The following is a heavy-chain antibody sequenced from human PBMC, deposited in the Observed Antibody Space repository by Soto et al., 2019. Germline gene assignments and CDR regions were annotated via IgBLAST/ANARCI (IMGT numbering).Heavy chain of an antibody. D-gene: IGHD4-17*01. V-gene: IGHV3-49*03. CDR3: TRDLRDDYGDVFDY. CDR2: IRSKAYGGTT. J-gene: IGHJ4*02. Sequence: LRLSCTASGFTFGDYAMIWFRQAPGKGLEWVGFIRSKAYGGTTEYAASVKGRFTISRDDSKSIAYLQMNSLKTEDTAVYYCTRDLRDDYGDVFDYWGQGTLVTVS. CDR1: GFTFGDYA.